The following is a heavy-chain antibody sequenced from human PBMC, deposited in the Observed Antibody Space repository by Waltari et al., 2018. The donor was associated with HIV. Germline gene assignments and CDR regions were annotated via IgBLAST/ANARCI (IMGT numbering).Heavy chain of an antibody. Sequence: QVQLVESGGGVVQPGRSLRLSCAASGFTFSSYAMHGVRQAPGKGREWVAVISYDGSKKYYADSGKGRFSISIDNAKNTLYLQMNSLRAEDTAVYYCARGTTITMIVVVITPPDYWGQGTLVTVSS. CDR1: GFTFSSYA. J-gene: IGHJ4*02. CDR2: ISYDGSKK. CDR3: ARGTTITMIVVVITPPDY. D-gene: IGHD3-22*01. V-gene: IGHV3-30*16.